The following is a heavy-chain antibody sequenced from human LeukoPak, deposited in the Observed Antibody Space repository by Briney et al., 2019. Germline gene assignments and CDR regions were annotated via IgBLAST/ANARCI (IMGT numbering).Heavy chain of an antibody. Sequence: GESLKISCKGSGYSFSSYWIGWVRQMPGMGLEWMGFIYPGDSDTRYSPSFQGQVTISADKSISTAYLQWSSLKASDTAMYYCARQTQYSSSWYYFDYWGQGTLVTVSS. CDR2: IYPGDSDT. CDR1: GYSFSSYW. D-gene: IGHD6-13*01. CDR3: ARQTQYSSSWYYFDY. V-gene: IGHV5-51*01. J-gene: IGHJ4*02.